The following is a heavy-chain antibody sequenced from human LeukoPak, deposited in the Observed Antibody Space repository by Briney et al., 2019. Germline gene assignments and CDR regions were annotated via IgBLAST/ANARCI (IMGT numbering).Heavy chain of an antibody. Sequence: PGGSLRLSCAASGLTFSSYEMNWVRQAPGKGLEWVSYISSSGSTIYYADSVKGRFTISRDNAKNSLYLQMNSLRAEDTAVYYCARDQAYYGSGSYYSRPYYYYYYMDVWGKGTTVTVSS. CDR2: ISSSGSTI. D-gene: IGHD3-10*01. CDR3: ARDQAYYGSGSYYSRPYYYYYYMDV. V-gene: IGHV3-48*03. CDR1: GLTFSSYE. J-gene: IGHJ6*03.